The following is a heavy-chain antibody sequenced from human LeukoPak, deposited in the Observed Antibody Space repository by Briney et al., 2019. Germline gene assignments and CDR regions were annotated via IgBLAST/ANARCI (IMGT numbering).Heavy chain of an antibody. J-gene: IGHJ4*02. V-gene: IGHV3-30*18. CDR3: AKVSGEFDY. D-gene: IGHD3-10*01. CDR2: ISYDGSNK. Sequence: GRSLRLSCAASGFTFSSYGMHWVRQAPGKGLEWVAVISYDGSNKYYADSVKVRFTISRDNSKNTLYLQMNSLRAEDTAVYYCAKVSGEFDYWGQGTLVTVSS. CDR1: GFTFSSYG.